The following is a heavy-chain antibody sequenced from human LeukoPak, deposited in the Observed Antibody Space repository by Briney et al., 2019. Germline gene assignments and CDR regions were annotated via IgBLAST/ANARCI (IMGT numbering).Heavy chain of an antibody. CDR1: GFTYDDYG. Sequence: GGSLRLSHAASGFTYDDYGMSWVRHPSGKGLEEVAGINWKGGSTGYADSVKGRFTNSRDNAKNPLYPQKNSLRGEGTALYYCARVTRKDGTSFHYGGQGPLVTVPS. CDR2: INWKGGST. D-gene: IGHD4-23*01. V-gene: IGHV3-20*03. J-gene: IGHJ4*02. CDR3: ARVTRKDGTSFHY.